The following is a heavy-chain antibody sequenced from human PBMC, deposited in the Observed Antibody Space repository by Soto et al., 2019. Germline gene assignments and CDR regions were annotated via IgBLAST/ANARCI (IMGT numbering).Heavy chain of an antibody. D-gene: IGHD6-6*01. J-gene: IGHJ4*02. Sequence: ELQLVESGGGLVQPGGSLRLSCAASGFTFRSYWMSWVRQAPGKGLEWVANIKPDGTEKYHEDSLKGRFTISRDNAKNSLYRQMNSLRAEDTAVYFWARDGKEGAYIGARPCYFDFWGQGALVTVSS. V-gene: IGHV3-7*05. CDR3: ARDGKEGAYIGARPCYFDF. CDR1: GFTFRSYW. CDR2: IKPDGTEK.